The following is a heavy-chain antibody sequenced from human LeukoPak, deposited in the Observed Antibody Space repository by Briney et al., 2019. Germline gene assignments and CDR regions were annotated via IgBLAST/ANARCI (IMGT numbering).Heavy chain of an antibody. D-gene: IGHD6-25*01. J-gene: IGHJ6*03. CDR3: ARQALGGSSDYIDV. Sequence: KHGESLKISCKGSGYSFTNYWIVWVRQMPGKGLEWMGIIWPGDSDTRYSPSFQGQVSISVDKSISTAYLQWSSLKASDTALYYCARQALGGSSDYIDVWGKGTTVTVSS. CDR2: IWPGDSDT. CDR1: GYSFTNYW. V-gene: IGHV5-51*01.